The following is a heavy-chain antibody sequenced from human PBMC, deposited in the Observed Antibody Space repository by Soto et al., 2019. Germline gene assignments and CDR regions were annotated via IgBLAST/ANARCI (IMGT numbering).Heavy chain of an antibody. CDR2: IIPIFGTA. J-gene: IGHJ6*02. CDR1: GGTFSSYA. Sequence: QVQLVQSGAEVKKPGSSVKVSCKASGGTFSSYAISWVRQAPGQGLEWMGGIIPIFGTANYAQKFQGRVTITADKSTSTAYMELSSLRSEDTAVYYCVALWFGESPAGMDVWGQGTTVTVSS. CDR3: VALWFGESPAGMDV. D-gene: IGHD3-10*01. V-gene: IGHV1-69*06.